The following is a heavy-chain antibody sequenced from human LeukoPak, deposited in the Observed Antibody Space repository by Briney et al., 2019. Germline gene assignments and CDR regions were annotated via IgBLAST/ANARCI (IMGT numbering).Heavy chain of an antibody. CDR1: GFTFSNYA. Sequence: GGSLRLSCAASGFTFSNYAMSWTRQPPGKGREWVSDINGTGGTTYYVDSVKVQYTLSRDNYKNTLFPQMNSLRADDTAVYYGAKSSPRPGDRWGEGTLVIVSS. D-gene: IGHD6-6*01. J-gene: IGHJ5*02. CDR3: AKSSPRPGDR. CDR2: INGTGGTT. V-gene: IGHV3-23*01.